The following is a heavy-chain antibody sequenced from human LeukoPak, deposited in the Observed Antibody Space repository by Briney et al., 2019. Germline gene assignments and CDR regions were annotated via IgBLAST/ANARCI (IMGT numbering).Heavy chain of an antibody. J-gene: IGHJ4*02. D-gene: IGHD3-10*01. CDR2: IHNSGTT. Sequence: SETLSLTCSVSGDSISSSGYYWDWIRQSSGKGLEWIGEIHNSGTTNYNPSLNSRVTISEDTSKNQFYLNLSSVTAADTAVYYCARRYYYNLGSFPFDFWGQGTLVTVSS. V-gene: IGHV4-39*07. CDR3: ARRYYYNLGSFPFDF. CDR1: GDSISSSGYY.